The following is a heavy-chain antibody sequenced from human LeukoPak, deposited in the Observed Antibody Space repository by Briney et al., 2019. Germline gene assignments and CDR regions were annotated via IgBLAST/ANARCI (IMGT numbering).Heavy chain of an antibody. CDR2: ISGSGDST. Sequence: GGSLRLSCAASGFTFRSSAMSWVRQAPGKGPEWVSAISGSGDSTYYADSVKGRFTISRDNAKNSLYLQMNSLRAEDTAVYYCARAVVTGDYWGQGTLVTVSS. V-gene: IGHV3-23*01. D-gene: IGHD2-21*02. CDR3: ARAVVTGDY. CDR1: GFTFRSSA. J-gene: IGHJ4*02.